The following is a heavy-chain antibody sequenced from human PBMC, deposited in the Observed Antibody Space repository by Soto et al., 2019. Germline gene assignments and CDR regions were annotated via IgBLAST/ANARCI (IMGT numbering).Heavy chain of an antibody. D-gene: IGHD5-18*01. V-gene: IGHV3-33*01. CDR1: GFTFSSYG. Sequence: QVQLVESGGGVVQPGRSLRLSCAASGFTFSSYGMHWVRQAPGKGLEWVAVIWYDGSNKYYADSVKGRFTISRDNSKNTLYLQMISLRAEDTAVYYCARDLYVQLWAMGYWGQGTLVTVSS. CDR2: IWYDGSNK. J-gene: IGHJ4*02. CDR3: ARDLYVQLWAMGY.